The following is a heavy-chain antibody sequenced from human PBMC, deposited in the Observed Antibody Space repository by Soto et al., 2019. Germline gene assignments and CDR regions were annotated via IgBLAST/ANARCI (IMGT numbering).Heavy chain of an antibody. CDR1: GVSISSSNW. CDR2: IYHSGST. V-gene: IGHV4-4*02. Sequence: PSETLSLTCAVSGVSISSSNWWSWVRQPPGKGLEWIGEIYHSGSTNYNPSLKSRVTISVDKSKNQFSLKLSSVTAADTAVYYCARSQDMVRGPYDYWGQGTLVTVSS. D-gene: IGHD3-10*01. J-gene: IGHJ4*02. CDR3: ARSQDMVRGPYDY.